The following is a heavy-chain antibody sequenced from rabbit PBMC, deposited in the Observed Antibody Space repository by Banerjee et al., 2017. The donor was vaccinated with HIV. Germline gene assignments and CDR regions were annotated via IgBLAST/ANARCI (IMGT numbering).Heavy chain of an antibody. D-gene: IGHD6-1*01. J-gene: IGHJ4*01. Sequence: QSLEESGGRLVKPEGSLTLTCTASGFSFNNNYVMCWVRQAPGKGLEWIACIDAGSSGTTYYASWAKGRFTISQTSSTTVTLQMTSLTAADTATYFCARDLYATSRADYNLWGQGTLVTVS. V-gene: IGHV1S40*01. CDR3: ARDLYATSRADYNL. CDR2: IDAGSSGTT. CDR1: GFSFNNNYV.